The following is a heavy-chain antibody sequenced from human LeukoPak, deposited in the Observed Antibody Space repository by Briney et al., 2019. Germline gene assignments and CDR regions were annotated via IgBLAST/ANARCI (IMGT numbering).Heavy chain of an antibody. J-gene: IGHJ4*02. D-gene: IGHD3-16*01. V-gene: IGHV1-18*01. CDR3: ARVSVEGGTSYVWGSLSSDPPPDY. CDR1: GYSFTSYG. CDR2: ISAYNGDT. Sequence: ASVNVSCKASGYSFTSYGISWMRQAPGQGLEWMGWISAYNGDTNYAQKLQGRVTMTTDTSTSTAYMELRSLRSDDTAVYYCARVSVEGGTSYVWGSLSSDPPPDYWGQGTLVTVSS.